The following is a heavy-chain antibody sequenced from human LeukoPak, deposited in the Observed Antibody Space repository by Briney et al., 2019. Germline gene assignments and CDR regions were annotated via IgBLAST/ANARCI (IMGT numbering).Heavy chain of an antibody. Sequence: SGPTLVKPTQTLTLTCTFSGFSLSTSGVGVGWIRQPPGKALEWLALIYWNDDKRYSPSLKSRLTITKDTSKNQVVLTMTNMDPVDTATYYCAHSLTYYYGSGSYMGHWFDPWGQGTLVTVSS. D-gene: IGHD3-10*01. CDR3: AHSLTYYYGSGSYMGHWFDP. CDR1: GFSLSTSGVG. V-gene: IGHV2-5*01. J-gene: IGHJ5*02. CDR2: IYWNDDK.